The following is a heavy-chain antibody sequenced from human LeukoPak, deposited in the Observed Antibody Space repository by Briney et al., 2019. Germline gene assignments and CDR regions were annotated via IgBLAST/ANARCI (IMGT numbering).Heavy chain of an antibody. CDR3: ARAQSLTAPAGTLGNS. V-gene: IGHV1-2*02. CDR1: GYTFTGYF. J-gene: IGHJ4*02. Sequence: GASVKVSCKASGYTFTGYFLHWVRRAPGQGFEWMGWINPNSGDTSYTQTFQGRVTMTRDTSISTAYMELSSLRSDDTAVYYCARAQSLTAPAGTLGNSWGQGTLVTVSS. D-gene: IGHD6-13*01. CDR2: INPNSGDT.